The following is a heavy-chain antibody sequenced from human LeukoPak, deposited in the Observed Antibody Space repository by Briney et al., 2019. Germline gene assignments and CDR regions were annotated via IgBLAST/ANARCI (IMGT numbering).Heavy chain of an antibody. D-gene: IGHD7-27*01. CDR2: LIGTGEST. CDR1: GFTFNKYA. V-gene: IGHV3-23*01. J-gene: IGHJ4*02. CDR3: AKVRDGLTAFDH. Sequence: GGSLRLSCAASGFTFNKYALSWVRQAPGKGLEWVSALIGTGESTYLADSVKGRFTVSRDNSKNTRYLQMNFLRADDTAVYYCAKVRDGLTAFDHWGQGTLVTVSS.